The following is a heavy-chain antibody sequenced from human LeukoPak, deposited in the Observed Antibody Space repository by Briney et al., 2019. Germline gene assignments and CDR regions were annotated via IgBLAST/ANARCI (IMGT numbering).Heavy chain of an antibody. J-gene: IGHJ6*03. Sequence: ASVKVSCKASGGTFSSYAISWVRQAPGQGLEWMGGIIPIFGTANYAQKFQGGVTITADESTSTAYMELSSLRSEDTAVYYCARVKTYYDFWSGSPGMDVWGKGTTVTVSS. CDR1: GGTFSSYA. CDR3: ARVKTYYDFWSGSPGMDV. V-gene: IGHV1-69*13. D-gene: IGHD3-3*01. CDR2: IIPIFGTA.